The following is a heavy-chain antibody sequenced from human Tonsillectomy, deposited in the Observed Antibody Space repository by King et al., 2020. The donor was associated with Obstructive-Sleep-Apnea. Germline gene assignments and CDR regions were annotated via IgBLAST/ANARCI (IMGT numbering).Heavy chain of an antibody. V-gene: IGHV4-39*01. CDR1: GDSIRSNNYY. D-gene: IGHD2-15*01. CDR3: ARHCIIVVPVATGGDWFDL. CDR2: IFYSGTT. J-gene: IGHJ5*02. Sequence: VQLQESGPGLLKPSETLSLTCTVSGDSIRSNNYYWGWIRQSPGNGLEWIGSIFYSGTTYYNPSLKSRVTISVDTSKNQFSLELTSVTAADTALYYCARHCIIVVPVATGGDWFDLWGQGTLVTVSS.